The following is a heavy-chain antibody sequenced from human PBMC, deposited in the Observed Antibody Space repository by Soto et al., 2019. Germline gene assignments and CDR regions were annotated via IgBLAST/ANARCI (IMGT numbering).Heavy chain of an antibody. D-gene: IGHD3-22*01. J-gene: IGHJ5*02. CDR2: IIPIFGTA. V-gene: IGHV1-69*13. Sequence: SVKVSCKASGGTFSSYAISWVRQAPGQGLGWMGGIIPIFGTANYAQKFQGRVTITADESTSTAYMELSSPRSEDTAVYYCARGFSDNESQYYYDSSGYYNWFDPWGQGTLVTVSS. CDR3: ARGFSDNESQYYYDSSGYYNWFDP. CDR1: GGTFSSYA.